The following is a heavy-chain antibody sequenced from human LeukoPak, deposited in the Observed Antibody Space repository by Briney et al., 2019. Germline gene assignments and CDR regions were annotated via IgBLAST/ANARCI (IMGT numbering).Heavy chain of an antibody. V-gene: IGHV4-39*07. CDR2: IYYSGST. J-gene: IGHJ4*02. CDR1: GGSISSSSYY. CDR3: AIGLAHYFDY. D-gene: IGHD5-12*01. Sequence: SETLSLTCTVSGGSISSSSYYWGWIRQPPGKGLEWIGSIYYSGSTYYNPSLKSRVTISVDTSKNQFSLKLSSVTAADTAVYYCAIGLAHYFDYWGQGTLVTVSS.